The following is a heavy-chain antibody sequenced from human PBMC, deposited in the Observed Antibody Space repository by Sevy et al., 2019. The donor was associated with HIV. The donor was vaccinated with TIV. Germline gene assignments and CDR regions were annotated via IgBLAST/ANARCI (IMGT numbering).Heavy chain of an antibody. CDR1: GFTFGDYA. V-gene: IGHV3-49*03. CDR3: TRERPRYYDSSGYSYY. J-gene: IGHJ4*02. Sequence: GGSLRLSCTASGFTFGDYAMSWFRQAPGKGLEWVGFIRSKAYGGTTEYAASVKGRFTISRDDSKSIAYLQMNSLKTEDTAVYYCTRERPRYYDSSGYSYYWGQGTLVTVSS. D-gene: IGHD3-22*01. CDR2: IRSKAYGGTT.